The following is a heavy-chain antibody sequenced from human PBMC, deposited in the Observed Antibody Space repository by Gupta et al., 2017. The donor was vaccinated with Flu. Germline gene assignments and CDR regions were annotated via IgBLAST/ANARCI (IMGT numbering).Heavy chain of an antibody. CDR2: ISTSGTTI. CDR3: ASLLMRTWGTPRPYSGDT. Sequence: MHWVRQAPGKGLEWLSYISTSGTTIYSADSVKGRFTISRDNTGNSLYLQMNYLRAEDTALYFCASLLMRTWGTPRPYSGDTWGQGTLVTVSS. V-gene: IGHV3-48*03. J-gene: IGHJ5*02. D-gene: IGHD4-4*01.